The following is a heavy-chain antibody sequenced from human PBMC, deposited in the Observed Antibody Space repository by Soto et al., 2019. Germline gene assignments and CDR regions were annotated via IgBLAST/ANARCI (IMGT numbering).Heavy chain of an antibody. Sequence: SETLSLTCAVSGGSISSSNWWSWVRQPPGKGLEWIGEIYHSGSTNYNPSLKSRVTISVDKSKNQFSLKLSSVTAADTAVYYCARVYCSGGSCYYYYYYGMDVWGQGTTVTVSS. V-gene: IGHV4-4*02. CDR2: IYHSGST. CDR1: GGSISSSNW. D-gene: IGHD2-15*01. CDR3: ARVYCSGGSCYYYYYYGMDV. J-gene: IGHJ6*02.